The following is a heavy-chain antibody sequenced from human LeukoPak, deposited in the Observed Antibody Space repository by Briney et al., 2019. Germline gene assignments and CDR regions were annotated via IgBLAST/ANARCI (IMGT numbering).Heavy chain of an antibody. V-gene: IGHV3-7*01. J-gene: IGHJ6*03. CDR3: ARTYYDFWSTDYYYMDV. CDR2: IKQDGSEK. Sequence: PGGSLRLSCAASGFTFSSYWMSWVRQAPGKGLEWVANIKQDGSEKYYVDSVKGRFTISRDNAKNSLYLQMNSLRAEDTAVYYCARTYYDFWSTDYYYMDVWGKGTTVTVSS. CDR1: GFTFSSYW. D-gene: IGHD3-3*01.